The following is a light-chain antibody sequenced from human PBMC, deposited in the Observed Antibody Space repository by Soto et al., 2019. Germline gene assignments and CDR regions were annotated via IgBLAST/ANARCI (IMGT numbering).Light chain of an antibody. V-gene: IGLV2-14*01. J-gene: IGLJ1*01. Sequence: QSVLTQPASVSGSPGQSITFSCTVTSSDVGGYNYVSWYQQHPGKAPKLMIYEVSNRPSGVSNRFSGSKSGNTASLTISGLQAEDEADYYCSSYTSSLYVFGTGTKVTVL. CDR1: SSDVGGYNY. CDR2: EVS. CDR3: SSYTSSLYV.